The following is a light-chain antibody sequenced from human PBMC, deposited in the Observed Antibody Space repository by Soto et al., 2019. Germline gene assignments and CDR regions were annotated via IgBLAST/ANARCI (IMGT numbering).Light chain of an antibody. CDR1: QSVSSN. CDR3: QQYYSYPLV. V-gene: IGKV3-15*01. CDR2: GAS. J-gene: IGKJ5*01. Sequence: EIVMTQSPATLSVSPGERATLSCRASQSVSSNLAWYQQKPGQAPRLLIYGASTRATGIPARFSGSGSGTEFTLTISCLQSEDFATYYCQQYYSYPLVFGQGTRLEIK.